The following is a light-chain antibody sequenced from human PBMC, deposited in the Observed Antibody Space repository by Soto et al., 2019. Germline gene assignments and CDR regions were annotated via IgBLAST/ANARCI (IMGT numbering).Light chain of an antibody. CDR2: GAS. CDR3: QYRSSWPPYT. CDR1: QSIYNT. V-gene: IGKV3-11*01. J-gene: IGKJ2*01. Sequence: VLTQSPASLSLSPGERATLSCTASQSIYNTVAWYQQRPGLAPRLLIYGASSRATDIPARFKGSGSGTDFTLTISTLEPEDSAVYYCQYRSSWPPYTFGQGTKLEI.